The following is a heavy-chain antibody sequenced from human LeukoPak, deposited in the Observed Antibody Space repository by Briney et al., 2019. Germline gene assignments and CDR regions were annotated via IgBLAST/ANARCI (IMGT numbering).Heavy chain of an antibody. D-gene: IGHD4-17*01. CDR2: IIPIFGTA. Sequence: HRASVKVSCKASGGTFSSYAISWVRQAPGQGLEWMGRIIPIFGTANYAQKFQGRVTITTDESTSTAYMELGSLRSEDTAVYYCARGGDYGDYPDYWGQGTLVTVSS. CDR3: ARGGDYGDYPDY. CDR1: GGTFSSYA. V-gene: IGHV1-69*05. J-gene: IGHJ4*02.